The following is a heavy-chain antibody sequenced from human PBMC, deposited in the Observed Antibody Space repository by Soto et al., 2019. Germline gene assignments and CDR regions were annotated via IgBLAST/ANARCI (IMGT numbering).Heavy chain of an antibody. CDR1: GFNVSGVF. D-gene: IGHD1-26*01. CDR3: ATRDAAYYYGMNV. Sequence: LRLSCEATGFNVSGVFMTWVRQAPGKGLEWVSVIYSGERAYYSDSVKGRFTISRDSSKNTLLLQLNRLRVEDTAVYYCATRDAAYYYGMNVWGQGTTVTVSS. CDR2: IYSGERA. J-gene: IGHJ6*02. V-gene: IGHV3-53*01.